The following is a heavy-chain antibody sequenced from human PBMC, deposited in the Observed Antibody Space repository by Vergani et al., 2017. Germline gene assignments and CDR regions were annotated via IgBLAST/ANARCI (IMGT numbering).Heavy chain of an antibody. CDR2: TRYDGATR. Sequence: QVQLVESGGGVVQPGGSLRLSCAASGFTFTNYGMHWVRQAPGKGLEWVAFTRYDGATRYMADAVKGRFTISRDNSKNTVNLQMNRLRADDTAVYFCGKDHSESYTTYYSFWSGPEFDSRAQGTLVTVAA. D-gene: IGHD3-3*01. CDR1: GFTFTNYG. J-gene: IGHJ4*02. V-gene: IGHV3-30*02. CDR3: GKDHSESYTTYYSFWSGPEFDS.